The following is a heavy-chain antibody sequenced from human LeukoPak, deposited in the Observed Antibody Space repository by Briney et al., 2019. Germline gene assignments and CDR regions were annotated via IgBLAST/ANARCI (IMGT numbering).Heavy chain of an antibody. Sequence: GGSLRLSCAASGLIASRQSMSGVGPAPGKGREGVSVIYSGGSTDYADSVKGRFTISRDISKNTVHLQMNSLRAEDTAVYYCARVPVLGTRENLQHWGQGTMVTVSS. CDR2: IYSGGST. CDR3: ARVPVLGTRENLQH. CDR1: GLIASRQS. V-gene: IGHV3-66*01. J-gene: IGHJ1*01. D-gene: IGHD4-23*01.